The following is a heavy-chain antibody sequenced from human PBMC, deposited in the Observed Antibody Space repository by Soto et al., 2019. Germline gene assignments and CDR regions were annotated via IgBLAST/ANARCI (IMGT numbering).Heavy chain of an antibody. J-gene: IGHJ6*02. D-gene: IGHD4-4*01. CDR1: GYSFTTYW. Sequence: ESLKISCKASGYSFTTYWIAWVRQMPGKGLEWMGIINPGDSDIRYSPSFQGQVTISADNSISTAYLQWSSLKASDTAMYYCARHEQFYYYYYGMDVWGQGTAVTVSS. CDR2: INPGDSDI. V-gene: IGHV5-51*01. CDR3: ARHEQFYYYYYGMDV.